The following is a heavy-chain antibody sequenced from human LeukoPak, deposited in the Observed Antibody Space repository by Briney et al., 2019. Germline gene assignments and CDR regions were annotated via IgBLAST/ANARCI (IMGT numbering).Heavy chain of an antibody. CDR2: INSDGSST. J-gene: IGHJ4*02. CDR1: GFTFSSYW. CDR3: ARDGSYYDSSGYYYFDY. D-gene: IGHD3-22*01. Sequence: PGGSLRLSCAASGFTFSSYWMHWVRQAPGKGLVWVSRINSDGSSTSYADSVKGRFTISRDNSKNTLYLQMNSLRAEDTAVYYCARDGSYYDSSGYYYFDYWGQGTLVTVSS. V-gene: IGHV3-74*01.